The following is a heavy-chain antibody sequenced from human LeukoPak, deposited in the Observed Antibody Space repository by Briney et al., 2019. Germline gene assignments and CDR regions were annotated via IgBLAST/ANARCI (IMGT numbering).Heavy chain of an antibody. Sequence: ASVKVSCKTSGYIFTKYALHWVRQAPGQGLEWLGWIDTGKGNTRYSQKLQDRATLTRDTSATTAYMELSSLRSEDTAVYYCARDESDWGQGTLVTVSS. J-gene: IGHJ4*02. V-gene: IGHV1-3*04. CDR3: ARDESD. CDR1: GYIFTKYA. CDR2: IDTGKGNT.